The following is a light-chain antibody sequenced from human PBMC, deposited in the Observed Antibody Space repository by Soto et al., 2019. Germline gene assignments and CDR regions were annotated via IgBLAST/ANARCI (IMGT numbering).Light chain of an antibody. J-gene: IGKJ1*01. CDR1: QSVSSY. Sequence: EIVLTQSPATLPLSPGERATLSCRASQSVSSYLAWYQQKPGQAPRLLIYDTSIRATGIPGRFSGSGSGTDFPLTISSLEPEDFAVYYCQQRSDWPPTFGQGTKVEIK. CDR3: QQRSDWPPT. V-gene: IGKV3-11*01. CDR2: DTS.